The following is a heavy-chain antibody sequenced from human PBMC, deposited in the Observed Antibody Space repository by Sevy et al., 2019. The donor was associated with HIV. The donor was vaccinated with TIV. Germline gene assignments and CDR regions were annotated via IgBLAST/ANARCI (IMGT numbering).Heavy chain of an antibody. Sequence: ASVKVSCKASGYTFTSYDINWVRQATGQGLEWMGWMNPNSGNTGYPQKFQGRVTMTRNTSISTAYTELSSLRSEDTALYYCARDTVVPAAVSMYYYYGMDVWGQGTTVTVSS. D-gene: IGHD2-2*01. CDR2: MNPNSGNT. V-gene: IGHV1-8*01. CDR3: ARDTVVPAAVSMYYYYGMDV. CDR1: GYTFTSYD. J-gene: IGHJ6*02.